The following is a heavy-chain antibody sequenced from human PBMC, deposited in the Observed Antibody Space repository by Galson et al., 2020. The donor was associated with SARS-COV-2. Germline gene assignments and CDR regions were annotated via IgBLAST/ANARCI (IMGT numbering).Heavy chain of an antibody. D-gene: IGHD3-9*01. CDR3: ARVLQSHFDWLLHTDYYYYGMDV. Sequence: TGGSLRLSCAASGFTFSSYWMSWVRQAPGKGLEWVANIQQDGSEKYYVDSVKGRFTISRDNAKNSLYLQMNSLRAEDTAVYYCARVLQSHFDWLLHTDYYYYGMDVWGQGTTVTVSS. J-gene: IGHJ6*02. CDR2: IQQDGSEK. CDR1: GFTFSSYW. V-gene: IGHV3-7*01.